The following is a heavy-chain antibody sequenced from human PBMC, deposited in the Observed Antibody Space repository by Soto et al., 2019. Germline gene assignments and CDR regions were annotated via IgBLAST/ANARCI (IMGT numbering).Heavy chain of an antibody. CDR2: IYHSGST. Sequence: LQLQESGSGLVKPSQTLSLTCAVSGGSISSGGYSWSWIRQPPGKGLAWIGYIYHSGSTYYNPATKSRVTISVDRSKNQSSLKLSSVTAAGTAVYYCARVPDRWGQGTLVTVSS. CDR3: ARVPDR. D-gene: IGHD2-2*01. J-gene: IGHJ5*02. CDR1: GGSISSGGYS. V-gene: IGHV4-30-2*01.